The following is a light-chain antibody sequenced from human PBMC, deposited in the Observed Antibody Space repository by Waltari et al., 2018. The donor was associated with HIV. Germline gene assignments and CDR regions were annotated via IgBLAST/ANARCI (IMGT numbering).Light chain of an antibody. CDR3: SSYTSSSTVV. V-gene: IGLV2-14*03. CDR2: DVS. CDR1: SSDVGGYNY. J-gene: IGLJ2*01. Sequence: QSALTPPASVSGSPGQSITISCTGTSSDVGGYNYVSWYQQHPGKAPKRMIYDVSNRPTWVANRFSGSQSGNTASLTISGLQAEDEADYYCSSYTSSSTVVFGGGTKLTVL.